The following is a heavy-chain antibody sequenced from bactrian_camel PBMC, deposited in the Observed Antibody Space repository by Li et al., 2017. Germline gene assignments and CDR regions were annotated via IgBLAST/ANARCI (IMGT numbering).Heavy chain of an antibody. J-gene: IGHJ6*01. D-gene: IGHD7*01. CDR2: INSDGGIS. V-gene: IGHV3S40*01. CDR1: GFTYSSHA. CDR3: ATEGPAWTVAVAACGLGY. Sequence: VQLVESGGGLVQPGGSLRLSCAASGFTYSSHAMSWVRQAPGKGLEWVSSINSDGGISYYANSVKGRFTISLDEAKNTVYLQMNSLKPEDTAMYYCATEGPAWTVAVAACGLGYWGQGTQVTVS.